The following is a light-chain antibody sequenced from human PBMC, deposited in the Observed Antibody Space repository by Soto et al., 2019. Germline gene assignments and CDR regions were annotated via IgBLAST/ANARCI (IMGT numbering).Light chain of an antibody. V-gene: IGKV3-15*01. CDR2: DAF. J-gene: IGKJ4*02. CDR1: QNVKTR. Sequence: EKVMTQSPATLSVSPGERATLSCRASQNVKTRLAWYQQKPGQAPRLLIYDAFTRATGIPARFSGSASGTKFTLTISSLQSEDFAVYYCQQYDEWPRTFGGGTKVDIK. CDR3: QQYDEWPRT.